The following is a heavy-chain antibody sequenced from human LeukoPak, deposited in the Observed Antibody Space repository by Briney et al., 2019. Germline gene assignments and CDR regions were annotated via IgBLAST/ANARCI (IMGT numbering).Heavy chain of an antibody. CDR2: IKTDGSTT. J-gene: IGHJ4*02. CDR3: ARDKTTVTTFDF. CDR1: GFTFSNYW. D-gene: IGHD4-17*01. Sequence: GGSLRLSCAASGFTFSNYWMHWVRQVPGEGLVWVSRIKTDGSTTGYADSVRGRFTISRDNAKNTLYLQMNSLRAEDTAVYYCARDKTTVTTFDFWGQGTVVSVSS. V-gene: IGHV3-74*01.